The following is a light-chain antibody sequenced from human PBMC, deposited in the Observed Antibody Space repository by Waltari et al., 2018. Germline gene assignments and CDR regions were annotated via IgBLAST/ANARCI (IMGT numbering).Light chain of an antibody. CDR1: QSLLHSNGYNY. CDR2: LGS. V-gene: IGKV2-28*01. CDR3: MQALHAWT. J-gene: IGKJ1*01. Sequence: DIVMTQSPLSLPVTPGEPASISCSSSQSLLHSNGYNYLDWYLQKPGQSPQLLIYLGSNRASGVPDRFSGSGSGTDFTLKISRVEAEDVGVCYCMQALHAWTFGQGTKVEIK.